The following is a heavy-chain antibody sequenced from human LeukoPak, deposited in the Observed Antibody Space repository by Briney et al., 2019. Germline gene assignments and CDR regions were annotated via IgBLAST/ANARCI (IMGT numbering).Heavy chain of an antibody. D-gene: IGHD6-13*01. CDR2: IKQDGSEK. CDR3: ARDARNIAAAGTRYYFDY. V-gene: IGHV3-7*01. CDR1: GFTFSSYW. J-gene: IGHJ4*02. Sequence: PGGSLRLSCAASGFTFSSYWMSWVRQAPGKGLEWVANIKQDGSEKYYVDSVKGRFTISRDNAKNSLYLQMNSLRAEDTAVYYCARDARNIAAAGTRYYFDYWGQGTLVTVSS.